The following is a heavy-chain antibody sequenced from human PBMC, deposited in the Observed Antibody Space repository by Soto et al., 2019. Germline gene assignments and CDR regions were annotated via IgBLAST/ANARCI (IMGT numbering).Heavy chain of an antibody. D-gene: IGHD6-6*01. V-gene: IGHV3-30*18. J-gene: IGHJ4*02. CDR2: ISYDGSNK. CDR3: AKVLDYSSSSSLDY. Sequence: QVQLVESGGGVVQPGRSLRLSCAASGFTFSSYGMHWVRQAPGKGLEWVAVISYDGSNKYYADSVKGRFTISRDNSKNTLYLQMNSLRAEDTAVYYCAKVLDYSSSSSLDYWGQGTLVTVSS. CDR1: GFTFSSYG.